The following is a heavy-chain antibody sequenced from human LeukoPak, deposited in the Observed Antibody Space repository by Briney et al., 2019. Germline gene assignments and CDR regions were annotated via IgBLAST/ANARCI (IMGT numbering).Heavy chain of an antibody. CDR1: GYTFTSYG. V-gene: IGHV1-18*01. CDR3: AREGYYYGSGSPPYYFDY. D-gene: IGHD3-10*01. Sequence: ASVKVSCKASGYTFTSYGISWVRQAPGQGLEWMGWVSAYNGNTNYAQKLQGRVTMTTDTSTSTAYMELRSLRSDDTAVYYCAREGYYYGSGSPPYYFDYWGQGTLVTVSS. J-gene: IGHJ4*02. CDR2: VSAYNGNT.